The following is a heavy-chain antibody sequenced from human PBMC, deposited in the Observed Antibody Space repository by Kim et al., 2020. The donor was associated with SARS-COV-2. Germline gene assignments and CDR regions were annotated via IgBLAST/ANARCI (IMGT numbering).Heavy chain of an antibody. CDR1: GFTFSSYA. J-gene: IGHJ5*02. CDR2: ISYDGSNK. D-gene: IGHD3-22*01. V-gene: IGHV3-30-3*01. Sequence: VGSLRLSCAASGFTFSSYAMHWVRQAPGKGLEWVAVISYDGSNKYYADSVKGRFTISRDNSKNTLYLQMNSLRAEDTAVYYCARSGEGGYWAWFDPWGQGTLVTVSS. CDR3: ARSGEGGYWAWFDP.